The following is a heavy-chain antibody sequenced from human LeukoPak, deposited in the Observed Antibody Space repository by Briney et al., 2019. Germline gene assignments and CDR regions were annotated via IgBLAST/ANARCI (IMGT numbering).Heavy chain of an antibody. Sequence: SETLSLTCTVSGGSISSGNYYWNWIRQPAGKGLEWIGHIYTSGSINYNPSLKSRVTISVDTSKNHFSLRLSSVTAADTAVYYCARGFRGCSGGSCYSNLFDYWGQGTLVTVSS. CDR1: GGSISSGNYY. CDR3: ARGFRGCSGGSCYSNLFDY. D-gene: IGHD2-15*01. V-gene: IGHV4-61*09. CDR2: IYTSGSI. J-gene: IGHJ4*02.